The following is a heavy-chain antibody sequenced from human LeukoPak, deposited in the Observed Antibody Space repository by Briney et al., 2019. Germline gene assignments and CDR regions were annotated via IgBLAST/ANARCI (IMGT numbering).Heavy chain of an antibody. J-gene: IGHJ4*02. CDR3: ARGYSSGWIDY. Sequence: GGSLRLSCAASGFTFSTYIMNWVRQAPGKGLEWISYISISSSTIYYADSVKGRFTISRDNVQNSLYLQMNSLRVEDSAVYYCARGYSSGWIDYWGQGTLVTVSS. CDR1: GFTFSTYI. CDR2: ISISSSTI. V-gene: IGHV3-48*01. D-gene: IGHD6-19*01.